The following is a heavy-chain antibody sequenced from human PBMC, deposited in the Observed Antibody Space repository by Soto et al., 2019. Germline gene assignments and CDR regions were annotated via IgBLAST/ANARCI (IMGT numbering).Heavy chain of an antibody. CDR3: ARATSNIDIGYCSGGSCYVYHYYGLDG. J-gene: IGHJ6*02. CDR2: IIPIFGTA. Sequence: ASVKVSCTTSGGTFSSYAISWVRQAPGQGLEWMGGIIPIFGTANYAQKFQGRVTITADESTSTAYMELSSLRSEDTAVYYCARATSNIDIGYCSGGSCYVYHYYGLDGWG. CDR1: GGTFSSYA. D-gene: IGHD2-15*01. V-gene: IGHV1-69*13.